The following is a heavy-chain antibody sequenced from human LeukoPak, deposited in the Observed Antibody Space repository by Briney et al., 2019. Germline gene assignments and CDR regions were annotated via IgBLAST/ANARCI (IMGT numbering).Heavy chain of an antibody. Sequence: GGSLRLSCAASEFTFSSNYMNWVRQAPGKGLGWVSVIDSGGSTYYADSVKGRFTISRDNSKNTLYLQMNSLRVEDTAVYYCARERRGYQLPKMDYYYYMDVWGKGTTVTISS. CDR3: ARERRGYQLPKMDYYYYMDV. V-gene: IGHV3-53*01. J-gene: IGHJ6*03. CDR1: EFTFSSNY. CDR2: IDSGGST. D-gene: IGHD2-2*01.